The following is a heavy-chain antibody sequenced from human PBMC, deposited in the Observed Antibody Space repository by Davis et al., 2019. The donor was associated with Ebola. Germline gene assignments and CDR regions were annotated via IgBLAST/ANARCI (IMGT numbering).Heavy chain of an antibody. D-gene: IGHD5-12*01. CDR3: ARDGSGYYPGDY. CDR2: ISPEGRET. V-gene: IGHV3-30*13. Sequence: GGSLRLSCIVSGFNFARSGMHWVRQAPGKGLEWVARISPEGRETFYADSVKGRFTVSRDNSKNSLYMEVNSLRVEDTAVYYCARDGSGYYPGDYWGQGTLVTVSS. CDR1: GFNFARSG. J-gene: IGHJ4*02.